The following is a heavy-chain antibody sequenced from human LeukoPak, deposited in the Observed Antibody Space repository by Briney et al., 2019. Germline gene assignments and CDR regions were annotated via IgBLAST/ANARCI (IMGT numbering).Heavy chain of an antibody. D-gene: IGHD6-13*01. Sequence: GGSLRLSCAASGFTFSSYAMSWVRQAPGKGLEWVSAISGSGGSTYYADSVKGRFTISRDNSQNTLYLQMNSLRAEDTAVYYCAKDSSSSKNGYYFDYWGQGTLVTVSS. J-gene: IGHJ4*02. CDR3: AKDSSSSKNGYYFDY. CDR1: GFTFSSYA. V-gene: IGHV3-23*01. CDR2: ISGSGGST.